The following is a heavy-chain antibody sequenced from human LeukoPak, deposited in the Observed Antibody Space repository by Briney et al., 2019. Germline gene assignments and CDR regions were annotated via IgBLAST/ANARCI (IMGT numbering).Heavy chain of an antibody. CDR1: GFTFSSYA. Sequence: GGSLRLSCAASGFTFSSYAMSWVRQAPGKGLEWVSAISGSGGSTYYADSVKGRFTISRDNSKNTLYLQMNSLRAEDTAVYYCARCRAGYSGYDFDLATYYYYYYGMDVWGKGTTVTVSS. V-gene: IGHV3-23*01. J-gene: IGHJ6*04. CDR2: ISGSGGST. CDR3: ARCRAGYSGYDFDLATYYYYYYGMDV. D-gene: IGHD5-12*01.